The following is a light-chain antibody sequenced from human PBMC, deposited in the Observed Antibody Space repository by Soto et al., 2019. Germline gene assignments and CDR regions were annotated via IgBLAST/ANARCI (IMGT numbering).Light chain of an antibody. CDR3: QQYDDLPRT. Sequence: PGERATLSCTASQSVGTSLAWYKQQPGQAPRLLIHDAAYRASGIPERFSGSGSGTAFSLSISRLQPEDIATYYCQQYDDLPRTFGQGTKVQIK. CDR1: QSVGTS. CDR2: DAA. V-gene: IGKV3-11*01. J-gene: IGKJ1*01.